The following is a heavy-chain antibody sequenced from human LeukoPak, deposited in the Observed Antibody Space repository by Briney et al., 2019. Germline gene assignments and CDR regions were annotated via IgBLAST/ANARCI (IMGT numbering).Heavy chain of an antibody. CDR3: ARDYYYDSSGYHYYNWFDP. V-gene: IGHV1-69*13. J-gene: IGHJ5*02. CDR1: GGTFSSYA. CDR2: IIPIFGTA. Sequence: SVKVSCKASGGTFSSYAISWVRQAPGQGLEWMGGIIPIFGTANYAQKFQGRVTITADESTSTAYMELSSLRSEDTAVYYCARDYYYDSSGYHYYNWFDPWGQGTLVTVSS. D-gene: IGHD3-22*01.